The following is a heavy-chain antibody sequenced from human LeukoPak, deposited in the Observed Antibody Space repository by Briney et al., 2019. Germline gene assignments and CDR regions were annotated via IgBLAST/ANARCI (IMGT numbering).Heavy chain of an antibody. D-gene: IGHD2-15*01. CDR3: ARQGVVVVAATGYFDY. CDR1: GYNFTAYW. J-gene: IGHJ4*02. V-gene: IGHV5-51*01. CDR2: ISPGDSDT. Sequence: GESLKISCQGSGYNFTAYWIAWVRQMPGKGLEWMGIISPGDSDTRYSPSFQGQVTMSADKSISTAYLQWSSLKASDTAMYYCARQGVVVVAATGYFDYWGQGTLVTVSS.